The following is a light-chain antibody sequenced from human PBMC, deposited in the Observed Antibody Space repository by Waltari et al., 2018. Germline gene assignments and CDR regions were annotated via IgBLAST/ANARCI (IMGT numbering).Light chain of an antibody. CDR2: YDS. CDR3: QLWDDTNNSGV. V-gene: IGLV3-21*04. CDR1: NLETKS. J-gene: IGLJ3*02. Sequence: YVVTQPPSVSVAPGKTARVTCEGENLETKSVNWYQQKAGQAPVLVMFYDSDRPSGIPERCSGSNSGNTSTLTINWVEPGDEADYHCQLWDDTNNSGVFGGGTKLTVL.